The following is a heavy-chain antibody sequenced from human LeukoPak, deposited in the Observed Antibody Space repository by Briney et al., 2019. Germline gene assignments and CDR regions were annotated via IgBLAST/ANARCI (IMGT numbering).Heavy chain of an antibody. CDR1: GFTFSSYN. J-gene: IGHJ4*02. CDR3: ARRGGYSSIDY. V-gene: IGHV4-39*01. D-gene: IGHD5-18*01. Sequence: GSLRLSCAASGFTFSSYNMNWVRQPPGKGLEWIGSTYYSGSTYYNPSLKSRVTISVDTSKNQFSLKLSSVTAADAAVYYCARRGGYSSIDYWGQGTLVTVSS. CDR2: TYYSGST.